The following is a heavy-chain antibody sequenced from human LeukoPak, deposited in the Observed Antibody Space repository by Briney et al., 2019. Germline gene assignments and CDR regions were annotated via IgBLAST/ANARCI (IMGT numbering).Heavy chain of an antibody. V-gene: IGHV3-7*01. D-gene: IGHD2-21*01. J-gene: IGHJ4*02. CDR3: VRDRAYFDF. CDR1: GFTFGSYW. Sequence: GGSLRLSCAASGFTFGSYWMSWVRQAPGKGLEWVANIKQEGRDKYYVDSVKGRFTISRDNAKNSLYLQMNSLRAEDTAVYYCVRDRAYFDFWGQGTLVTVPS. CDR2: IKQEGRDK.